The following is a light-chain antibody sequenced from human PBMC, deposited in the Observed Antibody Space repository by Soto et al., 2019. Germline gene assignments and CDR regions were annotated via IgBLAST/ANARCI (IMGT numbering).Light chain of an antibody. CDR2: RND. CDR1: SSNIRPNA. Sequence: QTVVTQSPSASGTPGQRVTISCSGGSSNIRPNAVNWYQHLPGTAPKLLIYRNDQRPSGVPDRFSGSKSDTSASLAINGLQSEDEADYYCSTWDDSLNGPVFGGGTKLTVL. V-gene: IGLV1-44*01. J-gene: IGLJ2*01. CDR3: STWDDSLNGPV.